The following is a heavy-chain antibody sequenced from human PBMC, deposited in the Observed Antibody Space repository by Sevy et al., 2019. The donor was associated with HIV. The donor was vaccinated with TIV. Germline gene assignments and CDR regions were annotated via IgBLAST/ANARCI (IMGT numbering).Heavy chain of an antibody. J-gene: IGHJ4*02. D-gene: IGHD3-22*01. Sequence: GSLRLSCAASGFTFSSYTMSWVRQAPGKGLEWVSSITGSGSRTYYADPVKGRFTISRDNSKNKLYLQVNSLRAEDTAGYFCAKGPDYYASSAPPLDSWGQGTLVTVSS. V-gene: IGHV3-23*01. CDR2: ITGSGSRT. CDR3: AKGPDYYASSAPPLDS. CDR1: GFTFSSYT.